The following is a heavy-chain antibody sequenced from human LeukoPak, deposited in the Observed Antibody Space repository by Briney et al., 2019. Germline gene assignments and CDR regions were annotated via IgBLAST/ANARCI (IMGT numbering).Heavy chain of an antibody. CDR1: GGSFSAYY. CDR3: ARGVVVAATFYYNYRMDV. V-gene: IGHV4-34*01. CDR2: INHRGRT. Sequence: ASETLSLTCAVYGGSFSAYYWSWIRQPPGKGLEWIGEINHRGRTNYNPSLKSRVTISVDTSKNQFSLRLSSVTAADTAVYYCARGVVVAATFYYNYRMDVWGQGTTVTVSS. D-gene: IGHD2-15*01. J-gene: IGHJ6*02.